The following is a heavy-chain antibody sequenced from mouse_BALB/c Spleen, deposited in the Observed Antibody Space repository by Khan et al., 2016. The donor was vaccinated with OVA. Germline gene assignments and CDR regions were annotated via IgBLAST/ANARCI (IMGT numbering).Heavy chain of an antibody. J-gene: IGHJ2*01. CDR1: GYNIKDIY. CDR2: TDPANGNT. CDR3: RISTINA. Sequence: IQLVQSGAELVKPAASLKLSCTASGYNIKDIYIHWVKQRPEKGLERIRRTDPANGNTKYDPKFQGKATITADTSSNTAYLQLSSLTSEDTAVYYGRISTINAWGQGTTLTVSS. V-gene: IGHV14-3*02.